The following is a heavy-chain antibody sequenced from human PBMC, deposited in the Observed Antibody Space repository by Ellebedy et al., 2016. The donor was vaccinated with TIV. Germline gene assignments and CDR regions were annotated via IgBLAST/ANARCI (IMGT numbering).Heavy chain of an antibody. CDR2: INHSGST. CDR1: GGSFSGYY. CDR3: ARLAYWGGGYGIFFDY. V-gene: IGHV4-34*01. J-gene: IGHJ4*02. D-gene: IGHD3-16*01. Sequence: MPSETLSLTCAVYGGSFSGYYWSWIRQPPGKGLEWIGEINHSGSTNYNPSLKSRITISVDTSKNQFSLKLSSVTAAETAVYYCARLAYWGGGYGIFFDYWGQGTLVTVSS.